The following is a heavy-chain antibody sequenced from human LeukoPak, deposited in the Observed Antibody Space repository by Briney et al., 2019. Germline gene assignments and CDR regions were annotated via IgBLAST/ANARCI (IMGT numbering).Heavy chain of an antibody. CDR3: ARYGDYGTLDI. D-gene: IGHD4-17*01. J-gene: IGHJ3*02. CDR2: IYYSGST. Sequence: SETLSLTCTVSGGSISSYYWTWIRQPPGKGLEWIGYIYYSGSTNYNPSLKSRDTISADTSKNQFSLKLNSVTAADTAVYYCARYGDYGTLDIWGQGTMVTVSP. V-gene: IGHV4-59*08. CDR1: GGSISSYY.